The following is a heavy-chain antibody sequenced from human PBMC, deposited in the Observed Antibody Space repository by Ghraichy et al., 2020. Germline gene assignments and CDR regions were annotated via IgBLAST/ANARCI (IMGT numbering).Heavy chain of an antibody. CDR1: GGSISSYY. V-gene: IGHV4-59*01. J-gene: IGHJ4*02. D-gene: IGHD1-7*01. CDR2: IYYSGST. CDR3: ARDLGKTGTAPGY. Sequence: SQTLSLTCTVSGGSISSYYWSWIRQPPGKGLEWIGYIYYSGSTNYNPSLKSRVTISVDTSKNQFSLKLSSVTAADTAVYYCARDLGKTGTAPGYWGQGTLVTVSS.